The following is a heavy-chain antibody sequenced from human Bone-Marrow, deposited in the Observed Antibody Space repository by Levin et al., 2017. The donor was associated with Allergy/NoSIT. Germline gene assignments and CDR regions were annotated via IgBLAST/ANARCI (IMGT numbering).Heavy chain of an antibody. V-gene: IGHV3-23*01. D-gene: IGHD4-23*01. Sequence: GESLKISCAASGFTFSNYPMAWVRLAPGKGLQWVSDLSSSGFSTYYRDSVKARFTISRDNSKNKLYLQMNSLRVEDTAVYFCAKGGGMTPVVKDLDSWGQGTLVTVSS. CDR3: AKGGGMTPVVKDLDS. CDR1: GFTFSNYP. J-gene: IGHJ4*02. CDR2: LSSSGFST.